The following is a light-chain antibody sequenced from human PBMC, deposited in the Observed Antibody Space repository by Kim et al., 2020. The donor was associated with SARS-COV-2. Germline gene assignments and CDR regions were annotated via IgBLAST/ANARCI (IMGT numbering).Light chain of an antibody. J-gene: IGLJ2*01. Sequence: QSALTQPPSVSAAPGQRVTLSCSGSSSNIGKNFVYWYQHLPGTAPTLLIYRNSQRPSGVPDRFSASKTGTSGSLAISGLRSEDEAHYYCATWDDILDGQIFGGGTQLTVL. V-gene: IGLV1-47*01. CDR2: RNS. CDR3: ATWDDILDGQI. CDR1: SSNIGKNF.